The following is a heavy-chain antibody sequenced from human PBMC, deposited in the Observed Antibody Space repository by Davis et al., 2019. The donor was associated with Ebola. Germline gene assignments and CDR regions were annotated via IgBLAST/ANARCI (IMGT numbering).Heavy chain of an antibody. CDR3: VASSLHSETDY. V-gene: IGHV4-59*08. CDR1: GGSISDYY. J-gene: IGHJ4*02. Sequence: MPSETLSLTCSVSGGSISDYYWTWIRQPPGKRLEWIGYIFHRGSTNYNPSLKSRVTFSVDTSRNQFSLRLRSVTAADTAVYYCVASSLHSETDYWGQGTLVTVSS. CDR2: IFHRGST.